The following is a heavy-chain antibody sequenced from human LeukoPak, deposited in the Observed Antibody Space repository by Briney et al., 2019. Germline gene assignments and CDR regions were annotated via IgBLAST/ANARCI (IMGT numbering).Heavy chain of an antibody. D-gene: IGHD5-18*01. Sequence: ASVKVSCKASGYTFASYYMQWVRQAPGQGLEWMGIINPSGGSTSYAQKFQGKVSMTRDTSTTTVYMELSSLKSEDTAVYYCARSQGGAFSYGTDHWGQGTLVTVSS. J-gene: IGHJ4*02. CDR2: INPSGGST. V-gene: IGHV1-46*01. CDR3: ARSQGGAFSYGTDH. CDR1: GYTFASYY.